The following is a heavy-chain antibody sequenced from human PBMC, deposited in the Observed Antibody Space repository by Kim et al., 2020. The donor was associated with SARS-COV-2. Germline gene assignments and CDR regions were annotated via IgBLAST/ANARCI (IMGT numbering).Heavy chain of an antibody. Sequence: GGSLRLSCAASGFTFSSFAMNWVRQAPGKGLEWVSGISGSGGSTYYADSVKGRFTFSRDNSKNTLYLQMNSLRAEDTAVYYCAKDCYWYNSGAGAFDMWGQGKMV. CDR2: ISGSGGST. CDR1: GFTFSSFA. V-gene: IGHV3-23*01. D-gene: IGHD2-15*01. J-gene: IGHJ3*02. CDR3: AKDCYWYNSGAGAFDM.